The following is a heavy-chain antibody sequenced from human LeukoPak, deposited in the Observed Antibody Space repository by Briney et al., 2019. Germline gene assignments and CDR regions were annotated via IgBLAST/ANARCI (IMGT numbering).Heavy chain of an antibody. J-gene: IGHJ4*02. CDR1: GGSISSSSYY. CDR2: INHSGST. CDR3: ARRGRGATNDY. V-gene: IGHV4-39*07. D-gene: IGHD1-26*01. Sequence: SETLSLTCTVSGGSISSSSYYWGWIRQPPGKGLEWIGEINHSGSTNYNPSLKSRVTISVDTSKNQFSLKLSSVTAADTAVYYCARRGRGATNDYWGQGTLVTVSS.